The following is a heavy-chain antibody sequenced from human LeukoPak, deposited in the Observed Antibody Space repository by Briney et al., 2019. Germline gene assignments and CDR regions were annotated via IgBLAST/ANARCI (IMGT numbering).Heavy chain of an antibody. CDR3: ARAYTSSGYFDY. J-gene: IGHJ4*02. CDR1: GCTVSSNY. Sequence: PGGSLRLSCAASGCTVSSNYMSWVRQAPGKGLEWVSVIYSGGSTYYSDSVKGRCTISRDNSKNTLYLQMNSLRAEDTAVYYCARAYTSSGYFDYWGQGTLVTVSS. V-gene: IGHV3-66*02. D-gene: IGHD6-6*01. CDR2: IYSGGST.